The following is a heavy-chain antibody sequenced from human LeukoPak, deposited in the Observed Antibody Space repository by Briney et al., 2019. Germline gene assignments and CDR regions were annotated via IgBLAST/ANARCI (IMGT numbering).Heavy chain of an antibody. CDR2: ISGSGGST. D-gene: IGHD1-26*01. CDR1: GFTFSSYA. J-gene: IGHJ4*02. CDR3: AKGSSPSRPYYFDY. V-gene: IGHV3-23*01. Sequence: LAGGSLRLSCAASGFTFSSYAMSWVRQAPGKGLEWVSAISGSGGSTYYADSVKGRFTISRDNSKNTLYLQMNSLRAEDTAVYYCAKGSSPSRPYYFDYWGQGTLVTVSS.